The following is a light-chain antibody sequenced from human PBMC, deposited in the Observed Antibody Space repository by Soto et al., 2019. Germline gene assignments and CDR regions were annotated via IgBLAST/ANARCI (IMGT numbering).Light chain of an antibody. J-gene: IGKJ1*01. V-gene: IGKV1-39*01. Sequence: DIQMTQSPSSLSASVGDRVTITCRASQSISFYLNWYQQKPGKAPKLLIYAASNLQSGVPSRFSASGSGTEFTLTLNSLQLEDFETYYCQQGYSTPWTLGQGTKVDIK. CDR3: QQGYSTPWT. CDR1: QSISFY. CDR2: AAS.